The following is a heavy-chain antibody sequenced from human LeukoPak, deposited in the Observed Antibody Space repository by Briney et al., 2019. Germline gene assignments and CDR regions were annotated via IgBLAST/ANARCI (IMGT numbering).Heavy chain of an antibody. V-gene: IGHV3-7*04. J-gene: IGHJ3*02. Sequence: TGGSLRLSCAASGFPFSRYWMSWVRQAPGKGLYWVANIKQDGSEKYCVDSVKGRFTISRDNAKNSLYLQMNSLRAEDTAVYYCARGDYYDSGTSFTDAFDIWGQGTMVTVSS. CDR3: ARGDYYDSGTSFTDAFDI. D-gene: IGHD3-10*01. CDR1: GFPFSRYW. CDR2: IKQDGSEK.